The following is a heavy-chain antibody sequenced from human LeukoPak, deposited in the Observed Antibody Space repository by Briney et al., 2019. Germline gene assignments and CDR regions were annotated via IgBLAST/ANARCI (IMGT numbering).Heavy chain of an antibody. CDR3: ARDPAYEQSSSWSDY. J-gene: IGHJ4*02. CDR1: GFTFNSYS. Sequence: GGSLRLSCAASGFTFNSYSMNWVRQAPGRGLEWVSSISSSSSYIYYADSVKGRFTISRDNAKNSLYLQMNSLRAEDTALYYCARDPAYEQSSSWSDYWGQGTLVTVSS. D-gene: IGHD6-13*01. V-gene: IGHV3-21*04. CDR2: ISSSSSYI.